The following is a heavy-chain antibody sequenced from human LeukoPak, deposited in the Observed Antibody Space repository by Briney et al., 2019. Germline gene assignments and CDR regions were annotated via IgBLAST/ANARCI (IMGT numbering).Heavy chain of an antibody. Sequence: ASVKVSCKASGYTFTSYALNWVRQAPGQGLEWMGRINTNTGNPTYAQGFTGRFVFSLDTSVSTAYLQISSLKAEDTAVYYCAVAGSPYYYYYGMDVWGQGTTVTVSS. J-gene: IGHJ6*02. CDR2: INTNTGNP. CDR3: AVAGSPYYYYYGMDV. CDR1: GYTFTSYA. D-gene: IGHD6-19*01. V-gene: IGHV7-4-1*02.